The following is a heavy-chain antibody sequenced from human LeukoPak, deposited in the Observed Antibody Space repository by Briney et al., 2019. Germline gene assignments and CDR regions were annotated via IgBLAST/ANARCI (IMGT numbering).Heavy chain of an antibody. CDR3: ARDAATPDY. Sequence: PGGSLRLSCAASGFTFSSYAMSWVRQAPGKGLEWVANIKQDGSGKYYVDSVKGRFTISRDNAKNSLYLQMNSLRAEDTAVYYCARDAATPDYWGQGTLVTVSS. V-gene: IGHV3-7*01. CDR1: GFTFSSYA. CDR2: IKQDGSGK. D-gene: IGHD1-26*01. J-gene: IGHJ4*02.